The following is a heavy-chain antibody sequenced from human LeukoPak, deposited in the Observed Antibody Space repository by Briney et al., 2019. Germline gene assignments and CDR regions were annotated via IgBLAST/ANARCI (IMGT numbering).Heavy chain of an antibody. CDR3: AREFLYYGGAHDAFDI. V-gene: IGHV1-2*02. D-gene: IGHD1-26*01. CDR2: INPNSGGT. Sequence: ASVKVSCKASGYTFTGYYMHWVRQAPGQGLEWMGWINPNSGGTNYAQKFQGRVTMTRDTSISTAYMELSRLRSDDTAVYYCAREFLYYGGAHDAFDIRGQGTMVTVSS. CDR1: GYTFTGYY. J-gene: IGHJ3*02.